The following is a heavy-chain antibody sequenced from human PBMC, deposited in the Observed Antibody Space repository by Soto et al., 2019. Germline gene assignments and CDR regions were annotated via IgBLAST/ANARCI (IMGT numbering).Heavy chain of an antibody. CDR2: ISYDGSNK. Sequence: GGSLRLSCAASGFTFSSYGMHWVRQAPGKGLEWVAVISYDGSNKYYADSVKGRFTISRDNSKNTLYLQMNSLRAEDTAVYYCAKWPFTIHAFDIWGQGTMVTVSS. J-gene: IGHJ3*02. CDR1: GFTFSSYG. CDR3: AKWPFTIHAFDI. V-gene: IGHV3-30*18. D-gene: IGHD3-3*01.